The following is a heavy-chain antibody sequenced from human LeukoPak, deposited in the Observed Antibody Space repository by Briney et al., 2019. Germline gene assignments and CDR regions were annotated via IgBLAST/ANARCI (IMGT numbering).Heavy chain of an antibody. J-gene: IGHJ6*02. Sequence: SETLSLTCAVYGGSFSGYYWSWIRQPPGKGLEWIGEINHSGSTNYNPSLKSRVTISVDVSKNQFSLKLSSVTAADTAVYYCARGPPAKPGTGYYYGMDVWGQGTTVTVSS. CDR3: ARGPPAKPGTGYYYGMDV. V-gene: IGHV4-34*01. CDR1: GGSFSGYY. CDR2: INHSGST. D-gene: IGHD2-2*01.